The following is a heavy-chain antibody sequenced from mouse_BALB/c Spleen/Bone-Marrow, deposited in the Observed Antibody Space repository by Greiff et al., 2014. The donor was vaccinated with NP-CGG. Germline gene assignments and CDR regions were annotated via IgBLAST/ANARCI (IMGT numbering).Heavy chain of an antibody. CDR3: ARYRYYGSSGWDY. D-gene: IGHD1-1*01. V-gene: IGHV14-3*02. J-gene: IGHJ4*01. CDR1: GFNIKDTY. CDR2: IDPANGNT. Sequence: EVQLQQSGAELVKPGASVKLSCTASGFNIKDTYIHWVKQRPVQGLEWIGRIDPANGNTKYDPKFQGKATITADTSSNTAYLHLSSLTSEDTAVYYCARYRYYGSSGWDYWGQGTSVTVSS.